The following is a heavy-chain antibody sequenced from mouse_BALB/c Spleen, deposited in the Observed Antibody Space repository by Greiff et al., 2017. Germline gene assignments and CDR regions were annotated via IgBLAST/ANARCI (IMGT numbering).Heavy chain of an antibody. CDR3: ARDQDY. CDR2: INSNGGST. V-gene: IGHV5-6-3*01. CDR1: GFTFSSYG. Sequence: EVKLMESGGGLVQPGGSLKLSCAASGFTFSSYGMSWVRQTPDKRLELVATINSNGGSTYYPDSVKGRFTISRDNAKNTLYLQMSSLKSEDTAMYYCARDQDYWGQGTTLTVSS. J-gene: IGHJ2*01.